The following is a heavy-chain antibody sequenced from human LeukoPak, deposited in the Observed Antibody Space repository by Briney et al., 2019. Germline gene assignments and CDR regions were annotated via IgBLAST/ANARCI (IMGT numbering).Heavy chain of an antibody. Sequence: SETLSLTCTVSGGSISSYYWSWIRQPPGKGLEWIGYIYYSGSTNYNPSLKSRVTISVDTSKNRFSLKLSSVTAADTAVYYCARGWGRGAVYDSSGYYFDYWGQGTLVTVSS. CDR2: IYYSGST. CDR1: GGSISSYY. CDR3: ARGWGRGAVYDSSGYYFDY. D-gene: IGHD3-22*01. J-gene: IGHJ4*02. V-gene: IGHV4-59*01.